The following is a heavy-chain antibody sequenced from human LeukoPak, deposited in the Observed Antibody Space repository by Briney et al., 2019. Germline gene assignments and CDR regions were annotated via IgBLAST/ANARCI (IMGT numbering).Heavy chain of an antibody. CDR3: ATAGEGPYYFDY. D-gene: IGHD7-27*01. CDR1: GGSISSYY. V-gene: IGHV4-59*01. CDR2: IYYSGST. Sequence: SETLSLTRTVSGGSISSYYWSWIRQPPGKGLEWIGYIYYSGSTNYNPSLKSRVTISVDTSKNQFSLKLSSVTAADTAVYYCATAGEGPYYFDYWGQGTLVTVSS. J-gene: IGHJ4*02.